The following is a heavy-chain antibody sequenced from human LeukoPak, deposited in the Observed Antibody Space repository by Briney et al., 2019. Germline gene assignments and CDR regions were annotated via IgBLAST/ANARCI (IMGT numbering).Heavy chain of an antibody. Sequence: SETLSPTCTVSVDSLSSYYWSWIRQPPGKGLEWIGYIYYIGSTNYNPSLKSRVTISVDKSKNQFSLKLSSVTAADTAVYYWAGLDYDYNGMYVWNGGTTVTVYS. J-gene: IGHJ6*02. CDR3: AGLDYDYNGMYV. V-gene: IGHV4-59*01. D-gene: IGHD5-12*01. CDR2: IYYIGST. CDR1: VDSLSSYY.